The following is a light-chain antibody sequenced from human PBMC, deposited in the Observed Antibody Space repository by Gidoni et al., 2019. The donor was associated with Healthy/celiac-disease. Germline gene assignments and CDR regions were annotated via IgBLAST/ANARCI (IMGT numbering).Light chain of an antibody. CDR2: AAS. Sequence: AIRMTKYPSSFSASTGYRVTITCRASQGISSNLAWYQQKPGKAPKLLIYAASTLQSGVQSRFSVIGSGTDFTLTISCLQSEDFATYYCQQYYSYPPYTFGQGTKLEIK. V-gene: IGKV1-8*01. CDR3: QQYYSYPPYT. J-gene: IGKJ2*01. CDR1: QGISSN.